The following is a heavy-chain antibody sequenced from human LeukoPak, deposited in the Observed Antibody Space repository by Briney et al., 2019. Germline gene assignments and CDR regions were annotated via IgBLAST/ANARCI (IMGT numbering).Heavy chain of an antibody. V-gene: IGHV4-61*02. D-gene: IGHD2-2*01. CDR1: GGSISSGSYY. Sequence: SETLSLTCTVSGGSISSGSYYWSWIRQPAGKGLEWIGRIYTSGSTNYNPSLKSRVTMSVDTSKNQFSLKLSSVTAADTAVYYCARDQRLYCSSTSCPLRYYYYMDVWGKGTTVTVSS. CDR3: ARDQRLYCSSTSCPLRYYYYMDV. J-gene: IGHJ6*03. CDR2: IYTSGST.